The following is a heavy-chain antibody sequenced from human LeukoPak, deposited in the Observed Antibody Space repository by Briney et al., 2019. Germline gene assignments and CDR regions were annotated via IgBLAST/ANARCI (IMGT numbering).Heavy chain of an antibody. CDR1: GYTFTSYY. Sequence: ASVKVSCKASGYTFTSYYMHWVRQAPGQGLEWMGWINPNSGGTNYAQKFQGRVTMTRDTSISTAYMELSRLRSDDTAVYYCARDRPYYYDSSGQTDYWGQGTLVTVSS. D-gene: IGHD3-22*01. CDR2: INPNSGGT. V-gene: IGHV1-2*02. J-gene: IGHJ4*02. CDR3: ARDRPYYYDSSGQTDY.